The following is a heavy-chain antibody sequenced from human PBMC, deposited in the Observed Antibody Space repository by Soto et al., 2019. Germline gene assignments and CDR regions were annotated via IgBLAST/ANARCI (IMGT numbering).Heavy chain of an antibody. J-gene: IGHJ3*02. CDR1: GDSISSSNSH. D-gene: IGHD3-3*02. V-gene: IGHV4-39*01. CDR3: VRYDRINMKPYSPEGFHI. Sequence: SETLSLTCTVSGDSISSSNSHWGWTRQPPGKGLEHIGSVYYGGAIFYSGNIYYNPSLKSRVTISVDTSKNQFSLRLSSVTAADTGVYYCVRYDRINMKPYSPEGFHIWGQGTMVTV. CDR2: VYYGGAIFYSGNI.